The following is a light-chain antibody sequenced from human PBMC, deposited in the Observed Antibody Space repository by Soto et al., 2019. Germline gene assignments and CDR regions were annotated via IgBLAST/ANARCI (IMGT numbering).Light chain of an antibody. CDR2: LGS. CDR3: MQGTHWPIT. Sequence: DIVMTQSPLSLPFTPSDPASISCMSSHSVLHSNGNNHLNWYLQKPGQSPQLLIYLGSNRASGVPDRFSGSESGTEFTLKLSRVEAEDVGVYYCMQGTHWPITFGQGTRLENK. J-gene: IGKJ5*01. V-gene: IGKV2-28*01. CDR1: HSVLHSNGNNH.